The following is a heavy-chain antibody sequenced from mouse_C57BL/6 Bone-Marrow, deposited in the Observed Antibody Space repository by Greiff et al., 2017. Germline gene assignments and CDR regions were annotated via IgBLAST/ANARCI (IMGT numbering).Heavy chain of an antibody. CDR3: ARRTAYYSNYVAMDY. V-gene: IGHV1-78*01. Sequence: QVQLQQSDAELVKPGASVKISCKASGYTFTDHTIHWMMQRPEQGLEWIGYIYPRDGSTMYNEKFKGKATLTADKSSSTAYMQLNSLTSEDSAVYFCARRTAYYSNYVAMDYWGQGTSVTVSS. J-gene: IGHJ4*01. D-gene: IGHD2-5*01. CDR1: GYTFTDHT. CDR2: IYPRDGST.